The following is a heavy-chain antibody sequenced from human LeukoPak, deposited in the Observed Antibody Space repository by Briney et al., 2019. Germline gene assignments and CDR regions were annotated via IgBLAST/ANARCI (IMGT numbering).Heavy chain of an antibody. Sequence: GGSLRLSCAASGFTFSSYSMNWVRQAPGKGLEWVSSISSSSSYIYYADSVKGRFTISRDNAKNSLYLQMNSLRAEDTAVYYCARDWASGWYNGYWGQGTQVTVSS. CDR2: ISSSSSYI. V-gene: IGHV3-21*01. D-gene: IGHD6-19*01. J-gene: IGHJ4*02. CDR1: GFTFSSYS. CDR3: ARDWASGWYNGY.